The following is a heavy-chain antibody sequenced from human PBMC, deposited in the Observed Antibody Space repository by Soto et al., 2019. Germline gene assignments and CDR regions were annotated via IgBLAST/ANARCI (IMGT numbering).Heavy chain of an antibody. Sequence: SETLSLTCAVSGGSISSSNWWSWVRQPPGKGLEWIGEIYHSGSTNYNPSLKSRVTISVDKSKNQFSLKLSSVTAADTAVYYCARDKGVGYCSSTSCTPYYYYGMDVWGQGTTVTVSS. V-gene: IGHV4-4*02. CDR3: ARDKGVGYCSSTSCTPYYYYGMDV. J-gene: IGHJ6*02. D-gene: IGHD2-2*01. CDR2: IYHSGST. CDR1: GGSISSSNW.